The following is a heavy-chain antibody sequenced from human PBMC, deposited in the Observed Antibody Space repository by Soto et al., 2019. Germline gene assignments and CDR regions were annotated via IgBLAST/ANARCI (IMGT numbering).Heavy chain of an antibody. Sequence: QITLKESGPTLVKPTQTLTLTCTFSGFSLSTSGVGVGWIHQPPGRALEWLALIYWDDDKRYSPTMKSRHTITNNTFKNQVVLTMTNMDPVYTATYYRAREVAAAAMYYYYGMDVWGQGTTVTVSS. J-gene: IGHJ6*02. CDR1: GFSLSTSGVG. CDR2: IYWDDDK. V-gene: IGHV2-5*02. D-gene: IGHD6-13*01. CDR3: AREVAAAAMYYYYGMDV.